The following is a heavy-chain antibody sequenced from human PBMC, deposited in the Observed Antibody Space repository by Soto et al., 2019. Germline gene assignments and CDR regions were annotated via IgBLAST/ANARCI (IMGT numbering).Heavy chain of an antibody. D-gene: IGHD3-22*01. CDR1: GGSIDNFY. Sequence: QVQLQESGPGLVKPSETLSLTCAVSGGSIDNFYWSWIRQPPGKPLEWIGYVYFRGTTYYHPSLDIRVTIPLDASKNQFSLNLSSMTAADTAVYYCARSSGYATPLDQWGQGTLVTVSS. CDR3: ARSSGYATPLDQ. V-gene: IGHV4-59*12. J-gene: IGHJ4*02. CDR2: VYFRGTT.